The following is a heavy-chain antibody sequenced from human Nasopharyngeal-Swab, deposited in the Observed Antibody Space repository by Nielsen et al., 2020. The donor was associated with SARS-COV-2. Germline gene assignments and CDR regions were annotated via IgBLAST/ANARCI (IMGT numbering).Heavy chain of an antibody. V-gene: IGHV3-33*01. D-gene: IGHD1-1*01. CDR3: ARDSQERFDY. CDR2: IWYDGSNK. CDR1: GFTSSSYG. Sequence: GGSLRPSCAASGFTSSSYGMHWVRQAPGKGLEWVAVIWYDGSNKYYADSVKGRFTISRDNSKNTLYLQMNSLRAEDTAVYYCARDSQERFDYWGQGTLVTVSS. J-gene: IGHJ4*02.